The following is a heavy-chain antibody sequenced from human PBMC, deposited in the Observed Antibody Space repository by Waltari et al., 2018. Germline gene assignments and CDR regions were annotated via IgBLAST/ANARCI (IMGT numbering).Heavy chain of an antibody. D-gene: IGHD1-26*01. CDR3: ARDVSSIVGAIHYMDV. CDR2: IVPIFGTA. J-gene: IGHJ6*03. V-gene: IGHV1-69*14. CDR1: GGTFNTRA. Sequence: QVQLVQSAAEVKEPGSSVKVSCQASGGTFNTRAFSWVRQAPGQGLGWMGGIVPIFGTANYAQNFQGRVMTTANKYSNTVYMELRSLRSEDTAVYYCARDVSSIVGAIHYMDVWGKGTTVTVSS.